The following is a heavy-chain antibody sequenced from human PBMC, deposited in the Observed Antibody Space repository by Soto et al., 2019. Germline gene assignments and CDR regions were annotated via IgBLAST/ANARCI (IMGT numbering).Heavy chain of an antibody. CDR2: ISAHNGNT. CDR3: ARGRYGDY. J-gene: IGHJ4*02. Sequence: QVHLVQSGAEVKKPGASVKVSCKGSEYAFTTYGITWVRRAPGQGLEWMGWISAHNGNTNYAQKLQGRVTVTRDTSTSTAYMELRSLRSDDPAVYYCARGRYGDYSGQGALVTVSS. CDR1: EYAFTTYG. V-gene: IGHV1-18*01. D-gene: IGHD1-1*01.